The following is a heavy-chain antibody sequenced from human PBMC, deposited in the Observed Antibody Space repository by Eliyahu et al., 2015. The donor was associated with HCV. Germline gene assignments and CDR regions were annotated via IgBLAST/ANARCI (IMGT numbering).Heavy chain of an antibody. J-gene: IGHJ4*02. CDR3: AKGRDIVLMVYAYPWTFDY. V-gene: IGHV3-43*02. Sequence: EVQLVESGGGVVQPGGSLRLSCAASGFTFDDYXMHWVRQAPGKGLEWVSLISGDGGSTYYADSVKGRFTISRDNSKNSLYLQMNSLRTEDTALYYCAKGRDIVLMVYAYPWTFDYWGQGTLVTVSS. D-gene: IGHD2-8*01. CDR2: ISGDGGST. CDR1: GFTFDDYX.